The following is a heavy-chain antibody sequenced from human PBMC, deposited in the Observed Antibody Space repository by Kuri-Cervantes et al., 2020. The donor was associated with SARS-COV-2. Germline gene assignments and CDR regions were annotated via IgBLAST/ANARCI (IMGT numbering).Heavy chain of an antibody. CDR3: ARTHAGLSPYYFDY. D-gene: IGHD2-8*01. CDR2: IYHSGST. V-gene: IGHV4-38-2*02. Sequence: SETLSLTCTVSGYSISSGYYWSWIRQPPGKGLEWIGSIYHSGSTYYNPSLKSRVTISVDTSKNQFSLKLSSVTAADTAVYYCARTHAGLSPYYFDYWGQGTLVTVSS. CDR1: GYSISSGYY. J-gene: IGHJ4*02.